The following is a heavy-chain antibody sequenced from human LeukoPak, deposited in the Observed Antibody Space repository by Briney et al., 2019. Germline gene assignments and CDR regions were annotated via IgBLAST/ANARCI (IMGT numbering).Heavy chain of an antibody. V-gene: IGHV3-53*01. Sequence: PGGSLRLSCAASGFTVSSNYMSWVRQAPGKGLQWVSVIYSGGTTYYADSVKGRFTISRDKSKNTLYLQMNSLRAEDTAVYYCARDRNYYDNSGAPNGYWYFDLWGRGTLVTVSS. CDR1: GFTVSSNY. D-gene: IGHD3-22*01. CDR3: ARDRNYYDNSGAPNGYWYFDL. CDR2: IYSGGTT. J-gene: IGHJ2*01.